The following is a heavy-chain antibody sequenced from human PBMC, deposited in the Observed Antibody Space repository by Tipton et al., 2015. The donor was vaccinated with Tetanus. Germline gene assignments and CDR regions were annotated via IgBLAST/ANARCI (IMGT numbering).Heavy chain of an antibody. V-gene: IGHV3-53*01. CDR3: ARAQNYFGVLASFFDP. CDR1: GFIVSSHY. D-gene: IGHD3-3*01. CDR2: MYSGGDT. J-gene: IGHJ5*02. Sequence: SLRLSCVASGFIVSSHYMSWVRQAPGKGLEWVSVMYSGGDTYYVDSVKGRFSISRDNAKNTLYLQMNSLRVEDTAVYYCARAQNYFGVLASFFDPWGQGTLVIVSS.